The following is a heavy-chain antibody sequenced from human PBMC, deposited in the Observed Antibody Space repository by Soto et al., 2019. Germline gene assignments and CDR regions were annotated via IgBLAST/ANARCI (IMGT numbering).Heavy chain of an antibody. Sequence: QVQLQESGPGLVKPSQTLSLTCTVSGGSISSGDYYWSWIRQPPGKGLEWIGYIYYSGSTYYNPSLKSPVTISVGTSKNQFSLKLSSVTAADTAVYYCATAPQGYCSGGSCYDYWGQGTLVTVSS. D-gene: IGHD2-15*01. J-gene: IGHJ4*02. V-gene: IGHV4-30-4*01. CDR2: IYYSGST. CDR3: ATAPQGYCSGGSCYDY. CDR1: GGSISSGDYY.